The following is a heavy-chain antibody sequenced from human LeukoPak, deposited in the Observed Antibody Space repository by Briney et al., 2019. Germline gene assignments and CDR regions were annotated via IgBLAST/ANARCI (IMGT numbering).Heavy chain of an antibody. CDR2: ISGSSSYI. D-gene: IGHD3-10*01. V-gene: IGHV3-21*01. J-gene: IGHJ6*02. CDR1: GFTFTGYS. Sequence: GGSLRLSCAASGFTFTGYSMNWVRQAPGKGLEWVSSISGSSSYIYYADSVKGRFTISRDNAKSSLYLQMNSLSAEDTAVYYCARRESYYGMDVWGQGTTVTVSS. CDR3: ARRESYYGMDV.